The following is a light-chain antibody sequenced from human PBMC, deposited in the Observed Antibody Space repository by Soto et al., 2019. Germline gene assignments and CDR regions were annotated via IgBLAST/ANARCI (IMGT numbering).Light chain of an antibody. CDR1: RSINIY. V-gene: IGKV1-39*01. CDR2: AAS. Sequence: DIQMTQSPSSLSASVGDRVTITCRASRSINIYLNWYQQKPGKAPKLLIYAASNLQSGVPSRFSGDGVGTHFTLTISSLQPGDFATYHCQQSHSSPYTFGQGTRLEIK. J-gene: IGKJ5*01. CDR3: QQSHSSPYT.